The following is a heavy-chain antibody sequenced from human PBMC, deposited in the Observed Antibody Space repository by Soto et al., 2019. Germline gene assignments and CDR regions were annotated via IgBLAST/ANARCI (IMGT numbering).Heavy chain of an antibody. CDR3: ARRGVRAAATNWFDP. V-gene: IGHV4-59*08. CDR2: IHYSGYT. J-gene: IGHJ5*02. Sequence: PSETLSLICTVSGGSICNYFWSWIRQSPGRGLDWIGNIHYSGYTTYNPSLKSRVSISIDTSKNQLSLALTSVTAAETAVYYCARRGVRAAATNWFDPWGQGSLVTVSS. D-gene: IGHD6-13*01. CDR1: GGSICNYF.